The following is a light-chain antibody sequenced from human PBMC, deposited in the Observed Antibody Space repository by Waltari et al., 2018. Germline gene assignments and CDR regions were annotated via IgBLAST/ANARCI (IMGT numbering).Light chain of an antibody. Sequence: ELVLTQSPATLSLPPGGRAPLSCRSSQSVSSYLAWYQQKPGQAPRLLIYDASNRATGIPARFSGSGSGTDFTLTISSLEPEDFAVYYCQQRSNWPLTFGGGTKVEIK. CDR1: QSVSSY. V-gene: IGKV3-11*01. CDR2: DAS. J-gene: IGKJ4*01. CDR3: QQRSNWPLT.